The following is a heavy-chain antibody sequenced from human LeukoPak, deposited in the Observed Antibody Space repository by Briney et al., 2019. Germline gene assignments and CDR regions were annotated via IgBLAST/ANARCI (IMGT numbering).Heavy chain of an antibody. J-gene: IGHJ4*02. CDR1: GYTFTGYY. V-gene: IGHV1-2*02. CDR2: TYHNSGGT. CDR3: ARDVRLPLYSSSWYWVY. D-gene: IGHD6-13*01. Sequence: ASVKVSCKASGYTFTGYYMHCVRQAPGQGLEWMGWTYHNSGGTNYAQKLQGRVTMTRHTSISTDYMELSRLRSDDTAVYYCARDVRLPLYSSSWYWVYWGQGTLVTVSS.